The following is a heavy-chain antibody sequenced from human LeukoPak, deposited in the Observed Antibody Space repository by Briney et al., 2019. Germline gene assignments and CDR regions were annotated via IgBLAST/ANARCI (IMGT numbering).Heavy chain of an antibody. J-gene: IGHJ4*02. CDR2: IYSDGRT. Sequence: PSETLSLTCTVSGASVNDYYWNWIRQPAGKGLEWIGRIYSDGRTNYDLSLSSRLAMSVDTSKNQFSLKLSSVTAADTAVYYCARDLSSRGVISLDYWGQGTLVTVSS. V-gene: IGHV4-4*07. D-gene: IGHD3-10*01. CDR3: ARDLSSRGVISLDY. CDR1: GASVNDYY.